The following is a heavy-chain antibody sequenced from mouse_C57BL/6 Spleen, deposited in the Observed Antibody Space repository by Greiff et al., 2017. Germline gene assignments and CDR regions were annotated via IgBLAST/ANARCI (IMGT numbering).Heavy chain of an antibody. CDR3: ARGSRGINYAMDD. CDR1: GYAFSSYW. Sequence: VQLQQSGAELVKPGASVKISCKASGYAFSSYWMNWVKQRPGKGLEWIGQIYPGDGDTNYNGKFKGKATLTADKSSSTAHMQLSSLTSADSAVYFGARGSRGINYAMDDWGQGSSVTVSS. D-gene: IGHD1-3*01. V-gene: IGHV1-80*01. J-gene: IGHJ4*01. CDR2: IYPGDGDT.